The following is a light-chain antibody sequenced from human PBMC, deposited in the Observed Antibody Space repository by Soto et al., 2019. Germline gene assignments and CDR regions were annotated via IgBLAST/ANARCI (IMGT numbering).Light chain of an antibody. CDR2: SNN. Sequence: QLVLTQPPSASGTPGQRVTISCSGSSSNIGSNTVNWYQQLPGTAPKLLIYSNNQRPSGVPDRFSGSKSGTSASLAISGLQSEDEADYYCAAWDDSLWVFGGGTKLNVL. CDR1: SSNIGSNT. CDR3: AAWDDSLWV. V-gene: IGLV1-44*01. J-gene: IGLJ3*02.